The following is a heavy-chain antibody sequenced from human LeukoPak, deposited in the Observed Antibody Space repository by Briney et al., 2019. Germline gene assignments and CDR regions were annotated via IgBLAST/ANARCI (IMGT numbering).Heavy chain of an antibody. Sequence: PSETLSLTCTVSGGSISSGGYYWSWIRQHPGKGLEWIGSIYYSGSTYYNPSLKSRVTISVDTSKNQFSLKLSSVTAADTAVYYCARGLKGYCTNGVCYNRYYYYYMDVWGKGTTVTVSS. CDR3: ARGLKGYCTNGVCYNRYYYYYMDV. D-gene: IGHD2-8*01. J-gene: IGHJ6*03. V-gene: IGHV4-39*07. CDR1: GGSISSGGYY. CDR2: IYYSGST.